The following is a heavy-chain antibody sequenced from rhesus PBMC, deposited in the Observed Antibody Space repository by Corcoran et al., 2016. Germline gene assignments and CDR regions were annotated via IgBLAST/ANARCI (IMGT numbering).Heavy chain of an antibody. V-gene: IGHV1-111*02. J-gene: IGHJ4*01. CDR3: ATGGYSGYSLGGLDY. Sequence: EVQLVQSGAEVKKPGASVKISCKASGYTFTDYYLHCVRQAPGKGLEWMGRVEPEDGEAIHAQKFQDRVTITADTSTDTAYMELSSLRSEDTAVYYCATGGYSGYSLGGLDYWGQGVLVTVSS. CDR2: VEPEDGEA. CDR1: GYTFTDYY. D-gene: IGHD5-42*01.